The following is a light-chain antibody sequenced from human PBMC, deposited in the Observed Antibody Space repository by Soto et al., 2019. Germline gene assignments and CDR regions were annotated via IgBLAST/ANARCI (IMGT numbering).Light chain of an antibody. CDR2: AAS. Sequence: DIQITQSPYSLSASVGDRVTITCRASQSISSFFNWYQQKPGKAPNLLIYAASTLQTGVPSRFSGSGSGTDFTLTITSLQPEDFATYYCQQTYRIPYTFGQGTRLEIK. V-gene: IGKV1-39*01. CDR3: QQTYRIPYT. J-gene: IGKJ5*01. CDR1: QSISSF.